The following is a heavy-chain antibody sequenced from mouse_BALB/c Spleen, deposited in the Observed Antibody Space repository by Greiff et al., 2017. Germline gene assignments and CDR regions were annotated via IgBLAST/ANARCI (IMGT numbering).Heavy chain of an antibody. CDR2: ISNLAYSI. D-gene: IGHD1-2*01. J-gene: IGHJ4*01. Sequence: EVKLMESGGGLVQPGGSRKLSCAASGFTFSDYGMAWVRQAPGKGPEWVAFISNLAYSIYYADTVTGRFTISRENAKNTLFLQMTSLRSEDTAMYYCARELRPYYYAMDYWGQGTSVTVSS. V-gene: IGHV5-15*02. CDR1: GFTFSDYG. CDR3: ARELRPYYYAMDY.